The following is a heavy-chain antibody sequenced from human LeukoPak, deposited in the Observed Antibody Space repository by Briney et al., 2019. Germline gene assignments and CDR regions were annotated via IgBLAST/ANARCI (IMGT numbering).Heavy chain of an antibody. Sequence: HPGGSLRLSCAASGFTFSSYWMSWVRQAPRKGLEWVANIKQDGSEKYYVDSVKGRFTISRDNAKNSLYLQMNSLRAEDTAVYHCARAQRYGSYFDYWGQGTLVTVSS. CDR3: ARAQRYGSYFDY. J-gene: IGHJ4*02. CDR1: GFTFSSYW. CDR2: IKQDGSEK. V-gene: IGHV3-7*01. D-gene: IGHD1-26*01.